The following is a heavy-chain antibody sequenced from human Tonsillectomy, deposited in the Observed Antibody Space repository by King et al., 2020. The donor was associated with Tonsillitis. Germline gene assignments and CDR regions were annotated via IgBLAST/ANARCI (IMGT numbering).Heavy chain of an antibody. CDR3: ARAGATMVRGVIVSPFDY. D-gene: IGHD3-10*01. Sequence: QLVQSGAEVKRPGASVKVSCKASGYTFTSFYIHWVRQAPGQGLEWMGIINPSGGSPSYAQKFQGRVTMTRDTSTSTVKMELRSLKSDDTAVYYCARAGATMVRGVIVSPFDYWGQGTLVTVSS. J-gene: IGHJ4*02. CDR1: GYTFTSFY. CDR2: INPSGGSP. V-gene: IGHV1-46*01.